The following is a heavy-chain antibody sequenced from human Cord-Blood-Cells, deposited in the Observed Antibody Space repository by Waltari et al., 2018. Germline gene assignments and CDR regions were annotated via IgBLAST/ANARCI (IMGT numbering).Heavy chain of an antibody. V-gene: IGHV1-46*01. Sequence: QVQLVQSGAEVKKPGASVKASRKASGNTFTSYYMHRVRQAPAKGLEWMGIINPSGGSTSYAQKFQGRVTMTRDTSTSTVYMELSSLRSEDTAVYYCARAGIVVVPAAIQYFDYWGQGTLVTVSS. CDR2: INPSGGST. D-gene: IGHD2-2*01. CDR1: GNTFTSYY. CDR3: ARAGIVVVPAAIQYFDY. J-gene: IGHJ4*02.